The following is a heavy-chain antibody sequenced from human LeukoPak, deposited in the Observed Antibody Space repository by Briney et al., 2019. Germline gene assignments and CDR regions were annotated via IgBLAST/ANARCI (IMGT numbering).Heavy chain of an antibody. V-gene: IGHV5-51*01. CDR2: IYPCDSDT. CDR3: ARHDGDGAAAGYF. Sequence: GIIYPCDSDTRYSPSFHGQVTISADKSISTAYLQWSSLKASDTAMYYCARHDGDGAAAGYFWGHGTLVTVSS. J-gene: IGHJ4*01. D-gene: IGHD6-13*01.